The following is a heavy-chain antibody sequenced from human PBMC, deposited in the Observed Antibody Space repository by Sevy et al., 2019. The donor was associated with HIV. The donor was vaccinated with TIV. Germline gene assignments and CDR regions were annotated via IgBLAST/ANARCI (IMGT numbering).Heavy chain of an antibody. CDR2: ISSSSSTI. CDR1: GFTFSSYS. J-gene: IGHJ6*02. Sequence: GGSLRLSCAASGFTFSSYSMNWVRQAPGKGLEWVSYISSSSSTIYYADSVKGRFTISRDNAKNSLYLQMNSLRDEDTAVYYCAGDETYYYDSSGYYYYYGMDVWGQGTTVTVSS. D-gene: IGHD3-22*01. V-gene: IGHV3-48*02. CDR3: AGDETYYYDSSGYYYYYGMDV.